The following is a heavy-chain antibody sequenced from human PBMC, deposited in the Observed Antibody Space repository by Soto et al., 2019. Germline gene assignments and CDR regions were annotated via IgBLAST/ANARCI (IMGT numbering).Heavy chain of an antibody. Sequence: TLSLTCTVSDGSIRSGGYYWSWISQHPGKGLEWIGYIYYSGSTYYNPSLKSRVTISVDTSKNQFSLKLSSVTAAYTAVYYCAENSRDGYNAWGQGTLGSVSS. V-gene: IGHV4-31*03. CDR2: IYYSGST. CDR3: AENSRDGYNA. D-gene: IGHD5-18*01. J-gene: IGHJ5*02. CDR1: DGSIRSGGYY.